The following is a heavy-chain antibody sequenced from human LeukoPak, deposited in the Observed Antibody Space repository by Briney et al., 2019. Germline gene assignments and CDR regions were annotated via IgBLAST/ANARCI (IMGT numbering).Heavy chain of an antibody. J-gene: IGHJ6*03. Sequence: ASVKISCKVSGYTFTDYYMHWVQQAPGKGLEWMGLVDPEDGETIYAEKFLGRVTITADTSTDTAYMELSSLRSEDTAVYYCATMIEENKAIINYYYYMDVWGKGTTVTVSS. D-gene: IGHD3-16*01. CDR1: GYTFTDYY. V-gene: IGHV1-69-2*01. CDR3: ATMIEENKAIINYYYYMDV. CDR2: VDPEDGET.